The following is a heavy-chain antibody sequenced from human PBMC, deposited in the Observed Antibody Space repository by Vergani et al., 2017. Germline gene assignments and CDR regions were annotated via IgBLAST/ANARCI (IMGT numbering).Heavy chain of an antibody. CDR1: GGTFSSYA. CDR3: ARATSPYCSSTSCYANGHYYYYYYMDV. V-gene: IGHV1-69*01. J-gene: IGHJ6*03. CDR2: IIPIFGTA. D-gene: IGHD2-2*01. Sequence: QVQLVQSGAEVKKPGSSVKVSCKASGGTFSSYAISWVRQAPGQGLEWMGGIIPIFGTANYAPKLQGRVTITADESTITADMELSSLRSEDTAVYYCARATSPYCSSTSCYANGHYYYYYYMDVWGKGTTVTVSS.